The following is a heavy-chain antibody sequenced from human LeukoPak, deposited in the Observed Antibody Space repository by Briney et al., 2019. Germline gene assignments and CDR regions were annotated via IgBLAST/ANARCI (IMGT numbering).Heavy chain of an antibody. CDR1: GFTVSTDH. J-gene: IGHJ4*02. Sequence: PGGSLRLSCAASGFTVSTDHMSWVRQAPGKGLEWVAISYNGDTSQHAESVKGRLTISRDNSKNTLYLQMNSLRAEDTALYYRARVWELSFDYWGQGTLVTVSS. D-gene: IGHD1-26*01. V-gene: IGHV3-53*01. CDR2: SYNGDTS. CDR3: ARVWELSFDY.